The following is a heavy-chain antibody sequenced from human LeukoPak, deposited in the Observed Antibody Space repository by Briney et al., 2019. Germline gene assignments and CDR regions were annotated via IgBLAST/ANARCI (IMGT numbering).Heavy chain of an antibody. D-gene: IGHD3-22*01. V-gene: IGHV1-58*02. CDR1: GFTFTCSA. CDR2: IVVGSGNT. Sequence: ASVKVSCKASGFTFTCSAMQWVRQARGQRLEWIGWIVVGSGNTNYAQKFQERVTITRDMSTSTAYMELSSLRSEDTAVYYCAAGVVDYYDSKPLFDPWGQGTLVTVSS. CDR3: AAGVVDYYDSKPLFDP. J-gene: IGHJ5*02.